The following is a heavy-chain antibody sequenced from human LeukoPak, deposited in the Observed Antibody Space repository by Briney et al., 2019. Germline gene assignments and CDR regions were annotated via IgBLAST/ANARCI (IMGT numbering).Heavy chain of an antibody. D-gene: IGHD3-10*01. J-gene: IGHJ4*02. V-gene: IGHV1-2*02. CDR2: INPNSGGT. CDR3: ARVGVRGVIIRRAHFDY. Sequence: ASVKVSCKASAYTFTGYYMHWVRQAPGQGLEWMGWINPNSGGTNYAQKLQGRVTMTRDTSISTAYMELSRLRSDDRAVYSCARVGVRGVIIRRAHFDYWGQGTLVTVSS. CDR1: AYTFTGYY.